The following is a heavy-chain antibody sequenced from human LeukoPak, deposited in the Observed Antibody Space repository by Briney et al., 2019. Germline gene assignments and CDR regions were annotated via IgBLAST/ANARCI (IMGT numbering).Heavy chain of an antibody. Sequence: SETLSLTCAVYGGSFRGFDWSWVRQPLGKGLEWIGEISHRGGTNYNPSLKSRVTISQHTSKNQFSLKLSSVTAADTAVYYCARGFGWNYAEDFWGQGTLVTVSS. V-gene: IGHV4-34*01. CDR2: ISHRGGT. CDR1: GGSFRGFD. J-gene: IGHJ4*02. D-gene: IGHD1-7*01. CDR3: ARGFGWNYAEDF.